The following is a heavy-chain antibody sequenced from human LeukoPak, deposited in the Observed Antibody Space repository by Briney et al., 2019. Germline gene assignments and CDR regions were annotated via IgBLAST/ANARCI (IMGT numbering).Heavy chain of an antibody. V-gene: IGHV3-7*04. CDR2: IKQDGSDK. Sequence: GGSLRLSCVASGFTLSSSWMSWVRQAPAKGLEWVANIKQDGSDKYYVDSVKGRFTISRDNAKNSLYLQMETLRAEDTAVYYCVKGGGNFDSWGQGTLVTLSS. CDR3: VKGGGNFDS. J-gene: IGHJ4*02. CDR1: GFTLSSSW.